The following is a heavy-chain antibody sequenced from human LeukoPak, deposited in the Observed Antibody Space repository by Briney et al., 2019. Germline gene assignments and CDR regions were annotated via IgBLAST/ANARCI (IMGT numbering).Heavy chain of an antibody. D-gene: IGHD3-10*01. CDR1: GGTFSSYA. Sequence: SVKVSCKASGGTFSSYAISWVRQAPGQGLEWMGGIIPIFGTANYAQKFQGRVTITADESTSTAYMELSSLRSEDTAVYYCARGLRAGSGSYPTKYYYYYYGMDVWGQGTTATVSS. V-gene: IGHV1-69*13. CDR3: ARGLRAGSGSYPTKYYYYYYGMDV. CDR2: IIPIFGTA. J-gene: IGHJ6*02.